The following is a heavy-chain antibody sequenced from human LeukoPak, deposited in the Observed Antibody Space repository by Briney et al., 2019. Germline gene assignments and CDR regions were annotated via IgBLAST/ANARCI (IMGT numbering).Heavy chain of an antibody. CDR1: GFIFSDFY. Sequence: PGGSLRLSCEASGFIFSDFYVLWFRQSPGTGLVSVSRITSDGSGTTYADSVKGRFTISRDNAKNTLYLQMDSLRAEDTAVYYCVRDSTFGVDYWGQGTLVTVSS. V-gene: IGHV3-74*01. CDR3: VRDSTFGVDY. CDR2: ITSDGSGT. J-gene: IGHJ4*02. D-gene: IGHD3-10*01.